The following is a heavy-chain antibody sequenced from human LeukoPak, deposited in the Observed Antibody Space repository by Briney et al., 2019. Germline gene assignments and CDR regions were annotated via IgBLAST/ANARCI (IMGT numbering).Heavy chain of an antibody. D-gene: IGHD6-19*01. CDR2: IYSGGST. J-gene: IGHJ3*02. CDR1: GFTVSSNY. Sequence: GGSLRLSCAASGFTVSSNYMSWVHQAPGKGLEWVSVIYSGGSTYYADSVKGRFTISRDNSKNTLYLQMNSLRAEDTAVYYCASSGWYDDAFDIWGQGTMVTVSS. CDR3: ASSGWYDDAFDI. V-gene: IGHV3-66*01.